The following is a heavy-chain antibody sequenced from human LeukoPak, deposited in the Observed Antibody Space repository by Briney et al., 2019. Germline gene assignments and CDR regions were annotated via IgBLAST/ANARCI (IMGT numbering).Heavy chain of an antibody. CDR2: TRNKANSYTT. CDR3: ARGPRWYYYDSSGFVDY. Sequence: GGSLRLSCGASVFTFSDHYMDWVRQAPGKGLEWVGRTRNKANSYTTEYAASVKGRFTISRDDSKNSLYLQMNSLKTEDTAVYYCARGPRWYYYDSSGFVDYWGQGTLVTVSS. CDR1: VFTFSDHY. J-gene: IGHJ4*02. V-gene: IGHV3-72*01. D-gene: IGHD3-22*01.